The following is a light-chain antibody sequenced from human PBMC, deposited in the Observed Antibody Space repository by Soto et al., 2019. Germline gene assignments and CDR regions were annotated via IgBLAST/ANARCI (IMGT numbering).Light chain of an antibody. V-gene: IGKV1-9*01. CDR1: QGIANF. CDR2: AAS. CDR3: QQLNSFPIP. J-gene: IGKJ3*01. Sequence: IRLTQSPSSLSASVGDRVTISCRASQGIANFLAWYQQKAGKAPKLLIYAASTLQSGVPSRFSGSGSGTDLTLTISSLQPEDFATYYCQQLNSFPIPFGPGTKVDIK.